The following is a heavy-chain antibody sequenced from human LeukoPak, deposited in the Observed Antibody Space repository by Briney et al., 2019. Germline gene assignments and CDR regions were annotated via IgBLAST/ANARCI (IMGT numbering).Heavy chain of an antibody. D-gene: IGHD1-26*01. V-gene: IGHV3-23*01. Sequence: GGSLRLSCAASGFTFSSYAMNWVRQAPRKGLEWVSGISGSGGSTDDAASVKGRFTISKDNSQNTLYLQMNSLRAEDTAVYYCARDRSGSYATDFWGQGTLVTVSS. CDR2: ISGSGGST. CDR1: GFTFSSYA. CDR3: ARDRSGSYATDF. J-gene: IGHJ4*02.